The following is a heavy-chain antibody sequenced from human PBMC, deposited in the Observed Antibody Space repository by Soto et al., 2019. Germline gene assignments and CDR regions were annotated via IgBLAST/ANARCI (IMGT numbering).Heavy chain of an antibody. J-gene: IGHJ4*02. CDR1: GFTFSNYA. D-gene: IGHD6-19*01. CDR2: IGGSGVDT. CDR3: AVPTGIEVTGPDY. V-gene: IGHV3-23*01. Sequence: EVQLLESGGGLVQPGGSLRLSCGASGFTFSNYAMSWVRQAPGKGLQWVSAIGGSGVDTYYADSVKGRFTISRDNSRDTLYLQMSSLRADDTAVYYCAVPTGIEVTGPDYLGQGTLVTVSS.